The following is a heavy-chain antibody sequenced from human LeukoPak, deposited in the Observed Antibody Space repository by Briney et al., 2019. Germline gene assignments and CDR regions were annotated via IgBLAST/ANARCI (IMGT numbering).Heavy chain of an antibody. V-gene: IGHV3-30*02. CDR2: IRYDGSTK. CDR3: ARGSGYYYYMDV. J-gene: IGHJ6*03. Sequence: GGSLRLSCAASGFTFSSYGMHWVRQAPGKGLEWVAFIRYDGSTKYYADSVKGRFTISRDNSKNTLYLQMNSLRAEDTAVYYCARGSGYYYYMDVWGKGTTVTISS. CDR1: GFTFSSYG.